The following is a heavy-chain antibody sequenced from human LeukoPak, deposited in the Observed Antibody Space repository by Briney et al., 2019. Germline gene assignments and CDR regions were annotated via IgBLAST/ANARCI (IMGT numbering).Heavy chain of an antibody. CDR1: GFTVSTNY. CDR2: IYSGGST. CDR3: ARHGDGFYYGMDV. Sequence: PGGSLRLSCAASGFTVSTNYMTWVRQAPGKGPEWVSVIYSGGSTYYADSVKGRFTISRDNSKNTGYLQMNSLRVEDTAVYYCARHGDGFYYGMDVWGQGTTVTVSS. V-gene: IGHV3-66*04. J-gene: IGHJ6*01.